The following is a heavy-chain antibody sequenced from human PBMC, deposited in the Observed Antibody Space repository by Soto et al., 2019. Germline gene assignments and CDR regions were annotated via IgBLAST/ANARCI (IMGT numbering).Heavy chain of an antibody. CDR3: ARASGTPRGFDP. Sequence: TSETLSLTCTVSGGSISSGDYYWSWIRQPPGKGLEWIGYIYYSGSTYYNPSLKSRVTISVDTSKNQFSLKLSSVTAADTAVYYCARASGTPRGFDPWGQGTLVTVSS. J-gene: IGHJ5*02. CDR1: GGSISSGDYY. D-gene: IGHD1-7*01. CDR2: IYYSGST. V-gene: IGHV4-30-4*01.